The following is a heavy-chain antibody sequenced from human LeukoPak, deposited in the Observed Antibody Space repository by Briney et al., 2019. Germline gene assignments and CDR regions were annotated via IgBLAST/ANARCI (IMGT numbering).Heavy chain of an antibody. CDR3: ARDQGPRGYCSSTSCSSLSY. CDR1: GYTFTSYG. Sequence: ASVKVSCKASGYTFTSYGISWVRQAPGQGLEWMGWISAYNGNTNYAQKLQGRVTMTTDTSTSTAYMELRSLRSDDTAVYYCARDQGPRGYCSSTSCSSLSYWGQGTLVTVSS. J-gene: IGHJ4*02. CDR2: ISAYNGNT. D-gene: IGHD2-2*01. V-gene: IGHV1-18*01.